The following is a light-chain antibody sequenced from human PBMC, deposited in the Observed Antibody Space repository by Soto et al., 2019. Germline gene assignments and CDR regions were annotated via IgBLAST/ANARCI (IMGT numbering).Light chain of an antibody. CDR3: QQLRNT. CDR2: AAS. Sequence: DIQLTQSPSFLSASVGDRVTITCRASQGISSYLAWYQQKPGKAPKLLIYAASTLQSGVPSRFSGSGSETEFTLIISSLQPEDFATYFCQQLRNTCGQGTRLEIK. CDR1: QGISSY. J-gene: IGKJ5*01. V-gene: IGKV1-9*01.